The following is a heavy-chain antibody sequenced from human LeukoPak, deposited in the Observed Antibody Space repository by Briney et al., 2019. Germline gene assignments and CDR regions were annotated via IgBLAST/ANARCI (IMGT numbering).Heavy chain of an antibody. J-gene: IGHJ4*02. D-gene: IGHD3-3*01. CDR2: IKQDGSEK. V-gene: IGHV3-7*01. Sequence: GGSLRLSCAASGFTFSSYWMSWVRQAPGKGLEWVANIKQDGSEKYYVDSVKGRFTISRDNAKNSLYLQMNSLRAEDTAVYYCARGHRYDGLRFLEWLFWGQGTLVTVSS. CDR1: GFTFSSYW. CDR3: ARGHRYDGLRFLEWLF.